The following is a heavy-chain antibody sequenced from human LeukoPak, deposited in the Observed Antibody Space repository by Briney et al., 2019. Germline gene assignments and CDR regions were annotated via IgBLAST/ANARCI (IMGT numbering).Heavy chain of an antibody. CDR2: IYSGGST. CDR3: ARDGGYGSYVSPSNWYFDL. V-gene: IGHV3-53*01. Sequence: GGFLRLSCAASGFTVSSNYMSWVRQAPGKGLEWVSVIYSGGSTYYADSVKGRFTISRDNSKNTLYLQMNNLRAEDTAVYYCARDGGYGSYVSPSNWYFDLWGRGTLVTVSS. CDR1: GFTVSSNY. D-gene: IGHD1-26*01. J-gene: IGHJ2*01.